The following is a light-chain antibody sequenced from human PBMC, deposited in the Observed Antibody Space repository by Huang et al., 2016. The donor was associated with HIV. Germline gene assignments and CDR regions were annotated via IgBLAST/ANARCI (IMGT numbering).Light chain of an antibody. CDR2: GAS. Sequence: EIVMTQSPDTLSVSPGGRATLSCRASQSVSSNLGWYQQKPGQAPRLLIYGASTRATGIPARFSGSGSGTEFTLTISTLQSEDFAVYYCQQYNNWPITFGPGTKVDIK. CDR1: QSVSSN. J-gene: IGKJ3*01. CDR3: QQYNNWPIT. V-gene: IGKV3-15*01.